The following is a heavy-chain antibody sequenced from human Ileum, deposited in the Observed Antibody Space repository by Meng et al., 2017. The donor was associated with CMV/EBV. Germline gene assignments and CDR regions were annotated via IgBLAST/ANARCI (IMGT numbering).Heavy chain of an antibody. V-gene: IGHV4-30-4*08. CDR1: GGSLSSGDYY. D-gene: IGHD6-13*01. J-gene: IGHJ4*02. Sequence: GPGRVMHSQTPSPTTTGAGGSLSSGDYYWSWILHSPGKGLGWIVSIYYNGSTNYNQPLQSRVTMSVDTSKNQYSLKLSSVTAADTAVYYCAREIPSSSWYYLDYWGQGTLVTVSS. CDR3: AREIPSSSWYYLDY. CDR2: IYYNGST.